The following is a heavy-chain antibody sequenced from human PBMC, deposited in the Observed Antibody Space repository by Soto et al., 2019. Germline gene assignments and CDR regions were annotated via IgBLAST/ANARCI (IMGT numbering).Heavy chain of an antibody. CDR3: ARDHKGGYYYYGMDV. Sequence: GGSLRLSCAASGFTFSSYEMNWVRQAPGKGLEWVSYISSSGSTIYYADSVKGRFTISRDNAKNSLYLQMNSLRAEDTAVYYCARDHKGGYYYYGMDVRGKGTTVTDPS. J-gene: IGHJ6*04. CDR2: ISSSGSTI. V-gene: IGHV3-48*03. CDR1: GFTFSSYE.